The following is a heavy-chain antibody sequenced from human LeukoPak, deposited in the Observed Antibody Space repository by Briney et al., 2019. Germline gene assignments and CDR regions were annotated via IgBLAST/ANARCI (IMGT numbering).Heavy chain of an antibody. Sequence: ASETLSLTCTVSGGSISSYYWSWIRQPAGKGLEWIGRIYTSGSTNYNPSLKSRVTMSVDTSKNQFSLKLSSVTAADTAVYYCAREDLVGYSSSWYGIWGQGTLVTVSS. CDR3: AREDLVGYSSSWYGI. CDR1: GGSISSYY. D-gene: IGHD6-13*01. V-gene: IGHV4-4*07. CDR2: IYTSGST. J-gene: IGHJ4*02.